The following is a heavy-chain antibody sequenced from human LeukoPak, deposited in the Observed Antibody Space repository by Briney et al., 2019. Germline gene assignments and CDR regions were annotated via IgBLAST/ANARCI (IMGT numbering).Heavy chain of an antibody. D-gene: IGHD5-12*01. V-gene: IGHV4-59*08. CDR3: ARHPAGVATVLDC. J-gene: IGHJ4*02. CDR1: GGSISSYY. Sequence: PSETLSLTCTVSGGSISSYYWSWIRQPPGKGLEWIGYIYYSGSTNYNPSLKSRVTISVDTSKNQFSLKLSSVTAADTAVYYCARHPAGVATVLDCWGQGTLVTVSS. CDR2: IYYSGST.